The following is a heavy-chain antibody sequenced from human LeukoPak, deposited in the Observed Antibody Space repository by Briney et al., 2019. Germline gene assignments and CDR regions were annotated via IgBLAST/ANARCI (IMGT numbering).Heavy chain of an antibody. CDR1: GFIFSNFA. V-gene: IGHV3-23*01. CDR3: ARLLTGRPSGYMDV. J-gene: IGHJ6*03. CDR2: ISGNGDST. Sequence: GGSLRLSCAASGFIFSNFAMSWVRQAPGKGLEWVAGISGNGDSTSYADSVKGRFNISRDNPKKTVDLQMNNLRAEDTAVYYCARLLTGRPSGYMDVWGKGTTVSVSS. D-gene: IGHD6-6*01.